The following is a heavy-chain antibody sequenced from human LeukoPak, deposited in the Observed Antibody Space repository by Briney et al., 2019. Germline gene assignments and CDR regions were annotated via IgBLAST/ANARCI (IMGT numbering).Heavy chain of an antibody. D-gene: IGHD1-26*01. V-gene: IGHV3-64*04. Sequence: GGSLRLSCSASGFTFITYAMHWVRQAPGKGLEYVSAISSNGGSTDYADSVKGRFTISRDNSKNTLYLQMNNLRAEDTAVYYCAMATWVGGLDYWGQGTLVTVSS. CDR1: GFTFITYA. CDR2: ISSNGGST. CDR3: AMATWVGGLDY. J-gene: IGHJ4*02.